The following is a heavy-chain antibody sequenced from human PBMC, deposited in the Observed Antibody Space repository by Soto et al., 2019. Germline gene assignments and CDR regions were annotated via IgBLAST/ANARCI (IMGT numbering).Heavy chain of an antibody. CDR3: AREVVATQYYYYYMDV. V-gene: IGHV3-7*01. CDR1: GFTFSRYW. CDR2: IKQDGSEK. J-gene: IGHJ6*03. D-gene: IGHD5-12*01. Sequence: PGGSLRPSCAASGFTFSRYWMTWVRQATGKGLEWVANIKQDGSEKHYVDSVKGRFTISRDNAKNSLYLQMNSLRAEDTAVYYCAREVVATQYYYYYMDVWGKGTTVTVSS.